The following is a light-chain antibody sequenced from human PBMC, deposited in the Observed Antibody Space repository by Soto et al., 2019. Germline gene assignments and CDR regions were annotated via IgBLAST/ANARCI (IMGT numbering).Light chain of an antibody. CDR1: QSVSSN. V-gene: IGKV3-15*01. J-gene: IGKJ1*01. CDR2: GVS. CDR3: QQYNNWPPLT. Sequence: EIVMTQSPATLSVSPGERATLSCRASQSVSSNLAWYQQKPGQAPRLLIYGVSTRATCIPARFSGSGSGTEFTLTISSLQSEDFDVYYCQQYNNWPPLTFGQGTKVQIK.